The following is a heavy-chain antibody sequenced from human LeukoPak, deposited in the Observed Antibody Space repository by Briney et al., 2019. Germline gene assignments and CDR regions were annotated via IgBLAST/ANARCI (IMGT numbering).Heavy chain of an antibody. Sequence: GGSLRLSCSASGFIFSSYAMHWVRQAPGKGLEYVSGISFNGGNTYFADSVKGRFTISRDNSKNTLWLQMTSLRPEDTAVYYCARSRPVGATTKPLDYWGQGTLVTVSS. CDR1: GFIFSSYA. CDR3: ARSRPVGATTKPLDY. V-gene: IGHV3-64D*06. CDR2: ISFNGGNT. D-gene: IGHD1-26*01. J-gene: IGHJ4*02.